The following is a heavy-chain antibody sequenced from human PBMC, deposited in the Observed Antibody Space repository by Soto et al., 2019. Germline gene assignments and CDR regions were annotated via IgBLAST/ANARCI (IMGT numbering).Heavy chain of an antibody. CDR1: GSTFSSYG. J-gene: IGHJ6*02. CDR3: AKDLDTMVRGVNYYGMDV. CDR2: ISYDGSNK. D-gene: IGHD3-10*01. V-gene: IGHV3-30*18. Sequence: GGSLRLSCAASGSTFSSYGMHWVRQAPGKGLEWVAVISYDGSNKYYADSVKGRFTISRDNSKDTLYLQMNSLRAEDTAVYYCAKDLDTMVRGVNYYGMDVWGQGTTVTVYS.